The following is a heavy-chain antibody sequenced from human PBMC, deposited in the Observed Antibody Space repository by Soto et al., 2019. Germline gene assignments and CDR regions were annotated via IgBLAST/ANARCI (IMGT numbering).Heavy chain of an antibody. J-gene: IGHJ4*02. V-gene: IGHV4-59*08. CDR3: ARRYGYSFDY. CDR1: GGSISSYY. Sequence: QVQLQESGPGLVKPSETLSLTCTVSGGSISSYYWSWIRQPPGKGLEWIGYIYYSGSTNYNPSLKSRVTISVDTSKNQFSLKLSSVTAADTAVYYCARRYGYSFDYWGQGPLVTVSS. D-gene: IGHD1-1*01. CDR2: IYYSGST.